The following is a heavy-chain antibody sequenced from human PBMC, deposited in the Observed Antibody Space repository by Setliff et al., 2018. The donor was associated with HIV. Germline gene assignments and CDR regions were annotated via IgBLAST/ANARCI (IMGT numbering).Heavy chain of an antibody. V-gene: IGHV3-21*06. CDR3: ARSEKYCSSVSCFRGCYGMDV. CDR2: ISSSSSYI. Sequence: PGGSLRLSCAASGFTFSSYSMNWVRQAPGKGLEWVSSISSSSSYIYYADSVKGRFTISRDNAKNSLYLQMSSLRAEDTAIYYCARSEKYCSSVSCFRGCYGMDVWGHGATVTVSS. CDR1: GFTFSSYS. D-gene: IGHD2-2*01. J-gene: IGHJ6*02.